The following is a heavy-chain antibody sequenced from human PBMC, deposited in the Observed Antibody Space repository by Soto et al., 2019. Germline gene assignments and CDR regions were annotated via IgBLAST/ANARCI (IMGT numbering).Heavy chain of an antibody. J-gene: IGHJ4*02. CDR3: TRGLHGFDY. D-gene: IGHD5-12*01. CDR1: GVTFSSYY. V-gene: IGHV3-13*01. CDR2: ICTAGDT. Sequence: GGSLRLSCAASGVTFSSYYFHWVRQATGKGLEWVSGICTAGDTYYAGSVKGRFIMSRENAKNSLYLQMNSLRAGDTAVYYCTRGLHGFDYWGERP.